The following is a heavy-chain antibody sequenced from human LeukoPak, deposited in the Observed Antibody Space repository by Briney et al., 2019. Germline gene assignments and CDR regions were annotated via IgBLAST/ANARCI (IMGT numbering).Heavy chain of an antibody. Sequence: PGGSLRLSCAVSGLTVSSNYMTWVRQPPGKGLEWVSVIYTGGATHYADSAKGRFTLSRDNSKNTLFLQMNSLRGEDTAVYFCAAVGSSIYWGQGTLVTVSS. V-gene: IGHV3-53*01. CDR3: AAVGSSIY. CDR2: IYTGGAT. CDR1: GLTVSSNY. J-gene: IGHJ4*02. D-gene: IGHD1-26*01.